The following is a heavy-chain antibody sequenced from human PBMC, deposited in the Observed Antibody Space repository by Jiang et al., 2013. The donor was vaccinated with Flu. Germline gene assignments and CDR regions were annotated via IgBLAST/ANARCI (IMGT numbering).Heavy chain of an antibody. CDR3: AREGSGFPDAFDM. CDR1: GFTFSPYA. Sequence: VQLVESGGGVVQPGGSLRLSCAASGFTFSPYAMHWVRQAPGKGLEWVTVISHNGGYKNYADSVKGRFTISRDNSRNTLYLQLNSLTTEDTAIYYCAREGSGFPDAFDMWGQGTMVTSLQ. J-gene: IGHJ3*02. CDR2: ISHNGGYK. V-gene: IGHV3-30*04. D-gene: IGHD3-22*01.